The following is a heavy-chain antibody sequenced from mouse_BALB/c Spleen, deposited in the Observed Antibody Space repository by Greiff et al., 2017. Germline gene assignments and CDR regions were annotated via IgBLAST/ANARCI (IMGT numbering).Heavy chain of an antibody. Sequence: EVMLVESGGGLVKPGGSLKLSCAASGFTFSSYAMSWVRQTPEKRLEWVATISSGGSYTYYPDSVKGRFTISRDNAKNTLYLQMSSLRSEDTAMYYCARLEYYFDYWGQGTTLTVSS. CDR2: ISSGGSYT. V-gene: IGHV5-9-1*01. CDR1: GFTFSSYA. J-gene: IGHJ2*01. CDR3: ARLEYYFDY.